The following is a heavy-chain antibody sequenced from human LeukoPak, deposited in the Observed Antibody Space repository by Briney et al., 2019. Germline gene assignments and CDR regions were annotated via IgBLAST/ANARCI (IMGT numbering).Heavy chain of an antibody. J-gene: IGHJ4*02. CDR3: AREQYSGYDHLKCLDY. CDR2: INPNDGGI. D-gene: IGHD5-12*01. V-gene: IGHV1-2*06. Sequence: GASVKVSCKASGYTFTGYYIHWVRQAPGQGLEWMGHINPNDGGIKYSQKFQGRVTMTRDTSINTAYMELSGLRSDDTALYYCAREQYSGYDHLKCLDYWGQGALVTVSS. CDR1: GYTFTGYY.